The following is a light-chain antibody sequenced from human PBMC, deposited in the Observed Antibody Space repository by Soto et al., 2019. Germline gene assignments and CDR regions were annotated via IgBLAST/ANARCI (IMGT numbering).Light chain of an antibody. CDR1: QSVSSSY. CDR2: GAS. Sequence: EIGLTQSPGTLSLSPGETATLSCRASQSVSSSYLAWYQQKPGQDPRLLIYGASNRATGIPDRFSASGSETVFTLTISGMAPEDFAMYYCQQYGSSPPYTFGQGTKLEIK. J-gene: IGKJ2*01. V-gene: IGKV3-20*01. CDR3: QQYGSSPPYT.